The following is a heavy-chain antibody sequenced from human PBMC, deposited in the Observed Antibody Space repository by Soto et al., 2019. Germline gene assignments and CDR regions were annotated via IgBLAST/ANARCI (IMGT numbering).Heavy chain of an antibody. J-gene: IGHJ5*02. CDR1: GGTFNIYS. CDR2: IIPIFGTA. V-gene: IGHV1-69*13. CDR3: ARDLFDYYDSSGYLSWFDP. Sequence: SVKVSCKASGGTFNIYSISWVRQAPGQGLEWMGGIIPIFGTANYAQKFQGRVTITADESTSTAYMELSSLRSEDTAVYYCARDLFDYYDSSGYLSWFDPWGQGTLVTVSS. D-gene: IGHD3-22*01.